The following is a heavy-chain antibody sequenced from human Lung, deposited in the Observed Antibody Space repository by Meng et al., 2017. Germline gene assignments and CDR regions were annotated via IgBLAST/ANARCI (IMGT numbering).Heavy chain of an antibody. CDR3: TNDRLNH. D-gene: IGHD1-1*01. J-gene: IGHJ1*01. V-gene: IGHV3-74*01. Sequence: VHLVGSGGGLVPPGGSLRLSCAASRFTFTDHWMHWVRQGPGKGLVWVSRINRDGTKPTYADSVKGRFTISRDNAKNTLYLQMNNLRAEDTAFYYCTNDRLNHWGQGALVTVSS. CDR1: RFTFTDHW. CDR2: INRDGTKP.